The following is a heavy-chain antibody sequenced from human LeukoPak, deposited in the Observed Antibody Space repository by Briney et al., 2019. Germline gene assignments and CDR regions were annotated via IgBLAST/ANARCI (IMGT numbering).Heavy chain of an antibody. Sequence: PGRSLRLSCAASGFTFSSYAMHWVRQAPGKGLEWVAVISYDGSNKYYADSVKGRFTISRDNSKNTLYLQMNSLRAEDTAVYYCAKAFWSGTFDYWGQGTLVTVSS. CDR1: GFTFSSYA. D-gene: IGHD3-3*01. J-gene: IGHJ4*02. CDR3: AKAFWSGTFDY. CDR2: ISYDGSNK. V-gene: IGHV3-30-3*01.